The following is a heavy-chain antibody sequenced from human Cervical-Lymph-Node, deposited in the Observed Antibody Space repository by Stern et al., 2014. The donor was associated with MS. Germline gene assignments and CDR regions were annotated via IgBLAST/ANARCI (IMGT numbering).Heavy chain of an antibody. CDR2: INPSGDSA. CDR3: ASGTGSKRPAGNY. CDR1: GYTFTSHY. J-gene: IGHJ4*02. Sequence: QVQLVQSGAEVKKPGASVKVSCKASGYTFTSHYMHWVRQAPGQGLEWAGIINPSGDSASYAQKFQGRVTMTRDTSTSTLYMELSSLRSEDTAVYYCASGTGSKRPAGNYWGQGTLVTVSS. V-gene: IGHV1-46*01. D-gene: IGHD3/OR15-3a*01.